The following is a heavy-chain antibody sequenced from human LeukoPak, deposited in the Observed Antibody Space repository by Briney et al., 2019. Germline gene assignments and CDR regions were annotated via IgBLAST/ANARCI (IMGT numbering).Heavy chain of an antibody. V-gene: IGHV3-7*03. CDR2: IKEDGSER. J-gene: IGHJ4*02. Sequence: GGSLRLSCAASGFTFSSYAMSWVRQAPGKGLEWVANIKEDGSERYYVDSVKGRFTISRDNAKNSLHLQMDSLRVEDTAVYYCTRAEGLGPGAHFDQWGQGALVIVSS. CDR1: GFTFSSYA. CDR3: TRAEGLGPGAHFDQ.